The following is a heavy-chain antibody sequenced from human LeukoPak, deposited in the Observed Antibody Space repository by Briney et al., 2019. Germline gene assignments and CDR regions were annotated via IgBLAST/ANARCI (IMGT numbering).Heavy chain of an antibody. D-gene: IGHD2-15*01. CDR2: INHNGNVN. V-gene: IGHV3-7*03. CDR1: GFTFSSYW. J-gene: IGHJ4*02. Sequence: GGSLRLSCAASGFTFSSYWMNWARQAPGKGLEWVASINHNGNVNYYVDSVKGRFTISRDNAKNSLYLQMSNLRAEDTAVYHCANGWSPDYWGRGTLVTVSS. CDR3: ANGWSPDY.